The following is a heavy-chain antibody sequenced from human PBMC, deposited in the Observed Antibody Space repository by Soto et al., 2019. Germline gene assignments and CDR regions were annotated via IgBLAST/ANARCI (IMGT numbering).Heavy chain of an antibody. CDR3: ARIPTNVLRYFDWHQTYFPLDY. V-gene: IGHV5-51*01. CDR2: IYPGDSDT. Sequence: PGESLKISCKGSGYSFTSYWIGWVRQMPGKGLEWMGIIYPGDSDTRYSPSFQGQVTISADKSISTAYLQWSSLKASDTAMYYCARIPTNVLRYFDWHQTYFPLDYWGQGTLVTVSS. D-gene: IGHD3-9*01. J-gene: IGHJ4*02. CDR1: GYSFTSYW.